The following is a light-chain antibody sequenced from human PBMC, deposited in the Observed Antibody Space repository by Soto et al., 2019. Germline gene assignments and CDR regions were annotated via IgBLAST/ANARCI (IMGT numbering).Light chain of an antibody. J-gene: IGLJ1*01. CDR1: SSDVGGYNY. CDR3: SSYTTSNTRQIV. Sequence: QSVPTQPASVSGSPGQSITISCTGTSSDVGGYNYVSWYQQHPGKASKFMIYDVSNRPSGVSNRFSGSKSGNTASLTISGLQAEDEADYYCSSYTTSNTRQIVFGTGTKVTVL. V-gene: IGLV2-14*01. CDR2: DVS.